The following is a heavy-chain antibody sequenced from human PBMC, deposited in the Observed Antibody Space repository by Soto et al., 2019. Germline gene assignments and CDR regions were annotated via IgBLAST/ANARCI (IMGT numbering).Heavy chain of an antibody. CDR1: GFTFSSYS. Sequence: GGSLRLSCAASGFTFSSYSMNWVRQAPGKGLEWVSSISSSSSYIYYADSVKGRFTISRDNAKNSLYLQMNSLRAEDTAVYYCARAELSVYGGNSDWFDPWGQGTLVTVSS. J-gene: IGHJ5*02. D-gene: IGHD4-17*01. V-gene: IGHV3-21*01. CDR3: ARAELSVYGGNSDWFDP. CDR2: ISSSSSYI.